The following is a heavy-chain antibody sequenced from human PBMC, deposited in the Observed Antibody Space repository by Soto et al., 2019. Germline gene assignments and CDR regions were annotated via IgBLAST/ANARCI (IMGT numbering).Heavy chain of an antibody. CDR1: GFTFSSYG. CDR3: APWFGAFDY. J-gene: IGHJ4*02. V-gene: IGHV3-30*03. D-gene: IGHD3-10*01. CDR2: ISYDGSNK. Sequence: QVQLVESGGGVVQPGRSLRLSCAASGFTFSSYGMHWVRQAPGKGLEWVAGISYDGSNKYYADSVKGRFTISRDNSKNTLYLPMNSLRAEDTAVYYCAPWFGAFDYWGQGTLVTVSS.